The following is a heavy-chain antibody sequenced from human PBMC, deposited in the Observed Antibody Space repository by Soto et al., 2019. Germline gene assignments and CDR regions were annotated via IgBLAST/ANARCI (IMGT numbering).Heavy chain of an antibody. D-gene: IGHD2-2*02. Sequence: QVQLQESGPGLVKPSQTLSLTCTVSGGSISSGGYYWSWIRQHPGKGLEWIGYIYYSGSTYYNPSLKSRVTISVDTSKNQFSLKLGSVTAADTAVYYCARARDCSSTSCYRDSYYYYGMDVWGQGTTVTVSS. V-gene: IGHV4-31*03. CDR2: IYYSGST. J-gene: IGHJ6*02. CDR1: GGSISSGGYY. CDR3: ARARDCSSTSCYRDSYYYYGMDV.